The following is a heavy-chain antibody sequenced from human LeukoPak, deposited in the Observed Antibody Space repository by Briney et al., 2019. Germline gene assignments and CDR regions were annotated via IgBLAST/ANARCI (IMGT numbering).Heavy chain of an antibody. D-gene: IGHD6-19*01. CDR1: GGSISSSNW. V-gene: IGHV4-4*02. CDR2: IYHSGST. CDR3: ARDWAPYSSGWYTVDAFDI. J-gene: IGHJ3*02. Sequence: SGTLSLTCAVSGGSISSSNWWSWVRQPPGKGLEWIGEIYHSGSTNYNPSPKSRVTISVDKSKNQFSLKLSSVTAADTAVYYCARDWAPYSSGWYTVDAFDIWGQGTMVTVSS.